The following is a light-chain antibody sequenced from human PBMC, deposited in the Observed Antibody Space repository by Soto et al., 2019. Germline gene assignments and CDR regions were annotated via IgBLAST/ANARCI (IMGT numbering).Light chain of an antibody. Sequence: QSALTQPPSASGSPGQSVTISCTGTSSDVGGYNYVSWYQQHPGKAPKLMIYEVSKRPSGVPDRFSGSKSGNTASLTVSGLQAEAEADYYCSSYSGSNLVVFGGGTKLTVL. J-gene: IGLJ2*01. CDR1: SSDVGGYNY. CDR2: EVS. CDR3: SSYSGSNLVV. V-gene: IGLV2-8*01.